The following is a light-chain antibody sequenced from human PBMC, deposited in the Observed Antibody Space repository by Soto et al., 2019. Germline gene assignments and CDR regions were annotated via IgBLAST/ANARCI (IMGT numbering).Light chain of an antibody. Sequence: DIQMSQSPSSLSASVGDRVTITCRASQNINTCLSWFQQKGGEAPNLLIYGASNLQGEVPLRFSGSGSGTDFTLTISSVQPEDFGTYYCQQSHSTPYTYGQGTRLEIK. V-gene: IGKV1-39*01. J-gene: IGKJ2*01. CDR2: GAS. CDR1: QNINTC. CDR3: QQSHSTPYT.